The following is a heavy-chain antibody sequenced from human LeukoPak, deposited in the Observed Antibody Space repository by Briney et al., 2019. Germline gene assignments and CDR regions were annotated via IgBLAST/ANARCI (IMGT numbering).Heavy chain of an antibody. CDR1: GFTFSITW. CDR2: ITSDGGST. CDR3: ARVRWGGLYYFDY. V-gene: IGHV3-74*03. J-gene: IGHJ4*02. Sequence: PGGSLRLSCAASGFTFSITWMHWVRQVPGKGLVWVARITSDGGSTTYAESVKGRFTISRDNAKNTLYLEMDSLRAEDTAVYYCARVRWGGLYYFDYWGQGNLVTVSS. D-gene: IGHD3-16*01.